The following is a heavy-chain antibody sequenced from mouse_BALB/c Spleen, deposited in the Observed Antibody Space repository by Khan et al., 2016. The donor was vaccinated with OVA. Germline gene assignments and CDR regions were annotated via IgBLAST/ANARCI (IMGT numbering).Heavy chain of an antibody. CDR1: GFTFSSYT. CDR2: ISYGGNNT. J-gene: IGHJ4*01. CDR3: ARPTTACYYYAMDY. V-gene: IGHV5-12-2*01. D-gene: IGHD1-2*01. Sequence: EVELVESGGGFVQPGGSLKLSCAASGFTFSSYTMSWVRQTPEKRLEWVAYISYGGNNTYYPDTVKGRFTISRDNAKNTLYLQMNSLKSADTAMYYCARPTTACYYYAMDYWGQGTSVTVSS.